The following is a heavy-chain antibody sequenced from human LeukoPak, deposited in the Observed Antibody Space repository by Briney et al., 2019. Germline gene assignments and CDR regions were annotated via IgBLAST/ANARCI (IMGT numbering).Heavy chain of an antibody. D-gene: IGHD3-22*01. CDR2: IKSKTDGGTT. Sequence: GGSLRLSCAASGFTFSNAWMSWVRQAPGKGLEWVGRIKSKTDGGTTDYAAPVKGRFTISRDDSKNTLYLQMNSLKTEDTAVYYCTTRKDYDDDAFDIWGQGTMVTVSS. CDR3: TTRKDYDDDAFDI. J-gene: IGHJ3*02. V-gene: IGHV3-15*01. CDR1: GFTFSNAW.